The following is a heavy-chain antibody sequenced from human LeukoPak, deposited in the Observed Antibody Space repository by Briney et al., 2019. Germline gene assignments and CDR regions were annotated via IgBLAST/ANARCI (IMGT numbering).Heavy chain of an antibody. V-gene: IGHV4-38-2*02. Sequence: SETLSLTCTVSGYSISSGYYWGWIRQPPGKGLEWIGSIYPSGSTYYNPSLKSRVTISVDTSKNQFSLKLSSVTAADTAVYYCARLYYYDSSGYYFPYYYFDYWGQGTLVTVSS. CDR2: IYPSGST. D-gene: IGHD3-22*01. J-gene: IGHJ4*02. CDR3: ARLYYYDSSGYYFPYYYFDY. CDR1: GYSISSGYY.